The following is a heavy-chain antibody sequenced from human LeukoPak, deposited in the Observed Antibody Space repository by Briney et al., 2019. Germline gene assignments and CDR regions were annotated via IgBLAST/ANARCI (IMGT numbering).Heavy chain of an antibody. CDR1: GHSISGDYY. CDR3: ARGARGYNYD. V-gene: IGHV4-38-2*02. CDR2: IYHSGST. Sequence: PSETLSLTCTVSGHSISGDYYWGWIRQPPGKGLEWTGSIYHSGSTYYNPSLKSRVTISVDTSKNQFSLKVNSVTAADTAVYYCARGARGYNYDWGQGTLVTVSS. J-gene: IGHJ4*02. D-gene: IGHD5-18*01.